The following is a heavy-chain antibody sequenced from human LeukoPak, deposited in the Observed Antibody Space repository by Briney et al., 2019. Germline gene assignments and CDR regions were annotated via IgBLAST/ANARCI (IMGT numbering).Heavy chain of an antibody. Sequence: PSEALSLTCTVSGGSISSTSYYWDWIRQPPGKGLEWIGSISYSGSTYYNPSLRSRVTISVDTSKNQFSLKLSSVTAADTAVYYCARWSTMIVPPPSAFDIWGQGTMVTVSS. CDR1: GGSISSTSYY. D-gene: IGHD3-22*01. CDR3: ARWSTMIVPPPSAFDI. V-gene: IGHV4-39*07. CDR2: ISYSGST. J-gene: IGHJ3*02.